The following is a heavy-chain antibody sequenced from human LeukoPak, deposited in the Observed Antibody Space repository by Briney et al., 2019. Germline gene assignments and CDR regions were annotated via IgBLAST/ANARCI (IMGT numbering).Heavy chain of an antibody. CDR2: ISSSSSYI. D-gene: IGHD6-19*01. CDR1: GFTFSSYS. J-gene: IGHJ4*02. V-gene: IGHV3-21*01. CDR3: ERDWGTYSSGAFDY. Sequence: PGGSLRLSCAASGFTFSSYSMNWVRQAPGKGLEWVSSISSSSSYIYYADSVKGRFTISRDNAKNSLYLQMNSLRAEDTAVYYCERDWGTYSSGAFDYWGQGTLVTVSS.